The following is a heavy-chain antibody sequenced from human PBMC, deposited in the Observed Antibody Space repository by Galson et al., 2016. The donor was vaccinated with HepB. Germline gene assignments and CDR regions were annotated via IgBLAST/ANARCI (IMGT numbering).Heavy chain of an antibody. CDR1: GFSLSTSGMC. CDR2: IDRDDDK. J-gene: IGHJ4*02. CDR3: SRSIAVAGMPLRYYFDY. V-gene: IGHV2-70*01. D-gene: IGHD6-19*01. Sequence: PALVKPTQTLTLTCTFSGFSLSTSGMCVSWIRQPPGKALEWLALIDRDDDKYYSTSLKTRLTISKDTSENQVVLTMTNMDPVDTATYYCSRSIAVAGMPLRYYFDYWGQGTLVTVSS.